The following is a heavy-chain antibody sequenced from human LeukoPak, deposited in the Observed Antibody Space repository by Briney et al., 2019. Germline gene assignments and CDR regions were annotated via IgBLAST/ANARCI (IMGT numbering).Heavy chain of an antibody. CDR3: ARRAVEYNWNDFDF. D-gene: IGHD1-1*01. CDR2: INPNSGGT. CDR1: GYTFINYG. J-gene: IGHJ4*02. V-gene: IGHV1-2*02. Sequence: ASVKVSCKASGYTFINYGITWVRQAPGQGLEWMGWINPNSGGTKYAQKFQGRVTMTRDTSITTAYMELSRLRSDDMAVYYCARRAVEYNWNDFDFWGQGTLVTVSS.